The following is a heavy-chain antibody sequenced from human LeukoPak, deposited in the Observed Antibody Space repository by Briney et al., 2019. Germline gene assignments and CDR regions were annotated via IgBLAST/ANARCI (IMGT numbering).Heavy chain of an antibody. CDR2: ISYDGSNK. D-gene: IGHD3-10*01. CDR1: GFTFSSYA. V-gene: IGHV3-30*04. J-gene: IGHJ4*02. Sequence: GRSLRLSCAASGFTFSSYAIHWVRQAPGKGLEWVAVISYDGSNKYYADSVKGRFTISRDNSKNTLYLQMNSLRAEDTAVYYCARDYYGSGSSDYWGQGTLVTVSS. CDR3: ARDYYGSGSSDY.